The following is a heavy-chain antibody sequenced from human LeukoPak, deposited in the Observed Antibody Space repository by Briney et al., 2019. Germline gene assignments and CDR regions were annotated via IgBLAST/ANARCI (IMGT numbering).Heavy chain of an antibody. V-gene: IGHV4-59*01. D-gene: IGHD1-26*01. CDR3: AREGVGATSAFDI. CDR1: GGSISSYY. J-gene: IGHJ3*02. Sequence: SETLSLTCTVSGGSISSYYWSWIRQPPGKGLEWIGYIYYSGSTNYNPSLKSRVTISVDTSKNQFSLKLSSVTAADTAVYYCAREGVGATSAFDIWGQGTMVTVSS. CDR2: IYYSGST.